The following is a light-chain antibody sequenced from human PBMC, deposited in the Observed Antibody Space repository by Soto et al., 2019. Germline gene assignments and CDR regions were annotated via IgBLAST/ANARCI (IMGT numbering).Light chain of an antibody. J-gene: IGKJ1*01. CDR2: KAS. V-gene: IGKV1-5*03. CDR1: QTISSW. CDR3: QHYNSYSEA. Sequence: DIQMTQSPSTLSGSVGDRVTITCRASQTISSWLAWYQQKPGKAPKLLTYKASTLKSGVPSRFSGSGSGTEFTLTISSLQPDDFGTYYCQHYNSYSEAFGQGTKVELK.